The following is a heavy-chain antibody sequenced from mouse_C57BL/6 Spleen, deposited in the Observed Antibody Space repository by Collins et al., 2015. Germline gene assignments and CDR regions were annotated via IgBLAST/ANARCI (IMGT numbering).Heavy chain of an antibody. Sequence: QVQLQQSGAELMKPGASVKISCKATGNTFSNYWIEWVKQRPGHGLEWIGEILPGSGSTNYNGKFKGKATFTADTSSNTAYMQLTSLTSEDSAVYYCASYGNYAMDYWGQGTSVTVSS. J-gene: IGHJ4*01. CDR2: ILPGSGST. CDR3: ASYGNYAMDY. CDR1: GNTFSNYW. V-gene: IGHV1-9*01. D-gene: IGHD2-1*01.